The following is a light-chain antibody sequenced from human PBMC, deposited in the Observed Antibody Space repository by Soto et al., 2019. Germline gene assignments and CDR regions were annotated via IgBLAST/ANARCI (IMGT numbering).Light chain of an antibody. CDR1: QGVRSY. V-gene: IGKV1-9*01. CDR2: GAS. J-gene: IGKJ1*01. Sequence: IQLTQSPSSLSASVGDRVTITCRASQGVRSYLAWFQQRPGKAPKLLIFGASTLQNGVPARFSGGGFGTEFTLTISSLQPEDVATYYGQRTYNAWTFGQGTKVNIK. CDR3: QRTYNAWT.